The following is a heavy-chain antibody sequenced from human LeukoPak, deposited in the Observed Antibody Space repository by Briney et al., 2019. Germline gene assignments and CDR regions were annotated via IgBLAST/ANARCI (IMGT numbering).Heavy chain of an antibody. CDR2: IKEDGSVK. CDR1: GSTFSSTW. CDR3: ACQSFGRFDP. V-gene: IGHV3-7*02. D-gene: IGHD3-16*01. Sequence: GGSLRLSCVVSGSTFSSTWMSWFRQAPGKGLEGVGNIKEDGSVKYYVDSEKGRLTISRANPKNLPYRQMTARRAETTAVIYGACQSFGRFDPWGQGTRVTVSS. J-gene: IGHJ5*02.